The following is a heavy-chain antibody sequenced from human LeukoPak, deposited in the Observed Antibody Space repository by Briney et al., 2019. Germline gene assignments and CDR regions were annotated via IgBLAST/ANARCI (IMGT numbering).Heavy chain of an antibody. CDR2: INHSGST. J-gene: IGHJ4*02. Sequence: SETLSLTCAVYGGSFSGYYWSWIRQPPGKGLEWIGEINHSGSTNYNPSLKSRVTISVDTSKNQFSLKLSSVTAADTAVYYCARDLGRGWYPYWGQGTLVTVSS. CDR1: GGSFSGYY. V-gene: IGHV4-34*01. D-gene: IGHD6-19*01. CDR3: ARDLGRGWYPY.